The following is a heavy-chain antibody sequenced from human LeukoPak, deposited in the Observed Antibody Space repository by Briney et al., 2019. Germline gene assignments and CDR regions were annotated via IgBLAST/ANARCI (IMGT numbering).Heavy chain of an antibody. CDR1: GFTVSSNY. J-gene: IGHJ4*02. D-gene: IGHD6-13*01. CDR2: IYSGGST. CDR3: ARLGYSSSWYPDS. Sequence: PGGSLRLSCAASGFTVSSNYMSWVRQAPGKGLEGVSVIYSGGSTYYADSVKGRFTISRDNSKNTLYLQMNSLRAEDTAVYFCARLGYSSSWYPDSWGQGTLVTVSS. V-gene: IGHV3-66*02.